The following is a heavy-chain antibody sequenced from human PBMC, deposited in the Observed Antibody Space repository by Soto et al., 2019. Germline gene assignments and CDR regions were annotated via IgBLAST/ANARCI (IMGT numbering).Heavy chain of an antibody. CDR2: INPENGNT. CDR3: ARGYCSAGFWPIDF. V-gene: IGHV1-18*04. CDR1: GYTFTTNG. Sequence: QVQLVQSGAEVRMPGASVRVSCKTSGYTFTTNGVSWLRQAPRQGLERMGWINPENGNTVYPQNLQGRLTVTADTSTSTAYMDLGSLRSDDTAVYYCARGYCSAGFWPIDFWGQGAQVTVST. J-gene: IGHJ4*02. D-gene: IGHD2-15*01.